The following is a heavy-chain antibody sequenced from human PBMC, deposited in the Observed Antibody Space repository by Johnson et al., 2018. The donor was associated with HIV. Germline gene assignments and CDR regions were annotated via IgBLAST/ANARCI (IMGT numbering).Heavy chain of an antibody. J-gene: IGHJ3*02. CDR1: GFIFSNYA. CDR3: ARDFYAVVATPFIGSAFDI. CDR2: ISGSGGST. Sequence: EVQLVESGGGLVQPGGSLRLSCAASGFIFSNYAMSWVRQAPGKGLEWVSGISGSGGSTGYADSVKGRFTISRDNAKNSLYLQMNSLRAEDTALYYCARDFYAVVATPFIGSAFDIWGQGTMVTVSS. D-gene: IGHD5-12*01. V-gene: IGHV3-20*04.